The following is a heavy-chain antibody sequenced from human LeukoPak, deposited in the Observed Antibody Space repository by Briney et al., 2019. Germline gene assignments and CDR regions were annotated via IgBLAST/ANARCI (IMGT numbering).Heavy chain of an antibody. CDR3: ARARRITMVRGVIIPSLGY. J-gene: IGHJ4*02. CDR1: GYTFTSYD. V-gene: IGHV1-8*01. D-gene: IGHD3-10*01. Sequence: ASVKVSCKASGYTFTSYDINWVRQATGQGLEWMGWMNPNSGNTGYAQKFQGRVTMTRNTSISTAYMELSSLRSEDTAVYYCARARRITMVRGVIIPSLGYWGQGTLVTVSS. CDR2: MNPNSGNT.